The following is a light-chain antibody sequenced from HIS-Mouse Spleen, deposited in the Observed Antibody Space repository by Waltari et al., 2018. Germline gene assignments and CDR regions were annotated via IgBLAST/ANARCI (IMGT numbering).Light chain of an antibody. CDR1: QDMSNY. Sequence: DIQMTQSPSSLSASVGDRVTITCQASQDMSNYLNWYQQKPGKAPKLLYYDASKLETGVRSRFSGRGSGTDFTFTISSLQPEDIATYYCQQYDNLPYTFGQGTKLEIK. CDR3: QQYDNLPYT. J-gene: IGKJ2*01. CDR2: DAS. V-gene: IGKV1-33*01.